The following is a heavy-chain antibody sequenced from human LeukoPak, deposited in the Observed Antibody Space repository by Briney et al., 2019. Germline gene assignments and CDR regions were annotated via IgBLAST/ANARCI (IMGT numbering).Heavy chain of an antibody. V-gene: IGHV3-53*05. CDR3: AKGHSGSYYDGNFDY. CDR1: GATVWSSF. D-gene: IGHD1-26*01. Sequence: GGSLRLSCSESGATVWSSFRSWIRQTPGKGLEWVAILHSDGGTDYADSVRGRFTISRDNAKNSLYLQMNSLRAEDTALYYCAKGHSGSYYDGNFDYWGQGTLVTVSS. J-gene: IGHJ4*02. CDR2: LHSDGGT.